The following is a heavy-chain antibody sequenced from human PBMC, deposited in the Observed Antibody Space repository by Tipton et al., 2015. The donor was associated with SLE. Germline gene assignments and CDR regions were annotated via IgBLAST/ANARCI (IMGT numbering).Heavy chain of an antibody. V-gene: IGHV4-59*08. D-gene: IGHD5-18*01. CDR2: IYYSGST. Sequence: TLSLTCTVSGGSISSYYWSWIRQPPGKGLEWIGYIYYSGSTNYNPSLKSRVTISVDTSKNQFSLKLSSVTAADTAVYYCARAKGGYSYGQYYYYYYGMDVWGQGTTVTVSS. CDR3: ARAKGGYSYGQYYYYYYGMDV. CDR1: GGSISSYY. J-gene: IGHJ6*02.